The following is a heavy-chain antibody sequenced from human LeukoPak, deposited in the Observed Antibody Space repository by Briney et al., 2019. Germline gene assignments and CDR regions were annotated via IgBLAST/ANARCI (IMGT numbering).Heavy chain of an antibody. Sequence: PGGSLRLSCAASGFSFSSYDMSWVRQAPGKGLEWVSTISGSGGRTYYADSVKGRFTISRDNSKNTLYLQMNSLRAEDTAVYYCAKVRVIAADGRLDVWGKGTTVTVSS. D-gene: IGHD6-13*01. CDR1: GFSFSSYD. CDR2: ISGSGGRT. CDR3: AKVRVIAADGRLDV. V-gene: IGHV3-23*01. J-gene: IGHJ6*04.